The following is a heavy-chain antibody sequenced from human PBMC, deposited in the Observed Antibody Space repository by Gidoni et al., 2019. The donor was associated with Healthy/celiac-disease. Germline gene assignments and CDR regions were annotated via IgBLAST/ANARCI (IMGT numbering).Heavy chain of an antibody. Sequence: QLQLQESGPGLVKPSETLSLTCPVSGGSISSRSYYWGWIRQPPGKGLEWIGSIYFSGSTYYNPSLKSRVTISVDTSKNQFSLKLSSVTAADTAVYYCARRGQLWFDADDAFDIWGQGTMVTVSS. CDR1: GGSISSRSYY. J-gene: IGHJ3*02. V-gene: IGHV4-39*01. D-gene: IGHD5-18*01. CDR3: ARRGQLWFDADDAFDI. CDR2: IYFSGST.